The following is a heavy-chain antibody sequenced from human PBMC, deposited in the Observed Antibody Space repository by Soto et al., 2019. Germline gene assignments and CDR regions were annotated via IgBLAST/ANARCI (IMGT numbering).Heavy chain of an antibody. V-gene: IGHV4-39*01. CDR3: ARLNANDAFDI. CDR1: GGSISSSSYY. CDR2: IYYSGST. J-gene: IGHJ3*02. Sequence: ASETLSLTCTVSGGSISSSSYYWGWIRQPPGKGLEWIGSIYYSGSTYYNPSLKSRVTISVDTSKNQFSLKLSPVTAADTAVYYCARLNANDAFDIWGQGTMVTVSS.